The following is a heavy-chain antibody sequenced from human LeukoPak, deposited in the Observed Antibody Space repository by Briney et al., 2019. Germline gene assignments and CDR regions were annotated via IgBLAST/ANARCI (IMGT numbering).Heavy chain of an antibody. J-gene: IGHJ3*02. D-gene: IGHD3-22*01. V-gene: IGHV3-30*18. Sequence: GGSLRLSCAASGFTLSSYGMYWVRQAPAKELEWVARMSYDGSNKYYADSVKGRFTISRDNSKNTLYLQMNSLRAEDTAVYYCAKGMIVVVISPLDAFDIWGQGTMVTVSS. CDR3: AKGMIVVVISPLDAFDI. CDR1: GFTLSSYG. CDR2: MSYDGSNK.